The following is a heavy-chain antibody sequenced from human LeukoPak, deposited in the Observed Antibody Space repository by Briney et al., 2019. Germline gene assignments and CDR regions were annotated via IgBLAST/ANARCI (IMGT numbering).Heavy chain of an antibody. J-gene: IGHJ4*02. V-gene: IGHV4-59*01. D-gene: IGHD2-15*01. CDR2: IYYSGST. CDR1: GGSISSYY. CDR3: ARAVGIYCSGGSCYPTQKYYFDY. Sequence: SETLSLTCTVSGGSISSYYWSWIRQPPGKGLEWIGYIYYSGSTNYNPSLKSRVTISVDTSKNQFSLKLSSVTAADTAAYYCARAVGIYCSGGSCYPTQKYYFDYWGQGTLVTVSS.